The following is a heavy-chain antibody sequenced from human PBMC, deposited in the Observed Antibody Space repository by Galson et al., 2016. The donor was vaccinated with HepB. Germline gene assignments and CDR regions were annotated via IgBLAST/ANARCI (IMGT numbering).Heavy chain of an antibody. J-gene: IGHJ6*02. D-gene: IGHD1-26*01. CDR3: TKDRSRSTFYHYAMDV. Sequence: SLRLSCATSGLTFNDYAMHWVRQAPGKGLEWVSGISWNSGTIGYVDSVKGRFTISRDNAKNSLYLQMNSLRGEDTALYYCTKDRSRSTFYHYAMDVWGQGTTVTVSS. CDR1: GLTFNDYA. CDR2: ISWNSGTI. V-gene: IGHV3-9*01.